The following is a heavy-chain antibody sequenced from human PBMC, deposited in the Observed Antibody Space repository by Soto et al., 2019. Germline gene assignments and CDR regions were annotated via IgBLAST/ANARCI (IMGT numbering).Heavy chain of an antibody. Sequence: SSETLSLTCAVSGYSISSGYYWGWIRQPPGKGLEWIGSIYHSGSTYYNPSLKSRVTISVDTSKNQFSLKLSSVTAADTAVYYCARDLPLDVWGQGTTVTVSS. V-gene: IGHV4-38-2*02. CDR2: IYHSGST. J-gene: IGHJ6*02. CDR3: ARDLPLDV. CDR1: GYSISSGYY.